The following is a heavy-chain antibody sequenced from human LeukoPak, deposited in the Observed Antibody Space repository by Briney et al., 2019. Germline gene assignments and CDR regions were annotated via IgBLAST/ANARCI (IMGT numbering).Heavy chain of an antibody. CDR3: AKDNNPITMIVVADAFDI. Sequence: PGRSLRLSCAASGFTFSSYGMHWVRQAPGKGLEWVAVISYDGSNKYYADSVKGRFTISRDNSKNTLYLQMNSLRAEDTAVYYCAKDNNPITMIVVADAFDIWGQGTMVTVSS. D-gene: IGHD3-22*01. CDR2: ISYDGSNK. CDR1: GFTFSSYG. V-gene: IGHV3-30*18. J-gene: IGHJ3*02.